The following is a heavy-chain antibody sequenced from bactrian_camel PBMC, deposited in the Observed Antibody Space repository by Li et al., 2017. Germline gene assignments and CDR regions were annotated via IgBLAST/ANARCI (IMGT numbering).Heavy chain of an antibody. V-gene: IGHV3S42*01. Sequence: VQLVESGGGLAQPGGSLKLSCAASGFIFSSYAMSWIRQAPGKGLEWVSAIHSGGGSTIYADSVKGRFTISQDNAKNIIYLQMNSLTPDDTAMYYCAAGTRIIVGDYCDGITNWGQGTQVTVS. CDR1: GFIFSSYA. D-gene: IGHD4*01. CDR3: AAGTRIIVGDYCDGITN. CDR2: IHSGGGST. J-gene: IGHJ4*01.